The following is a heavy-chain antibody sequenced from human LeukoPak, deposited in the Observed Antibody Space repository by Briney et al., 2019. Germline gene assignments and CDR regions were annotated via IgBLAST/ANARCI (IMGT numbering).Heavy chain of an antibody. D-gene: IGHD6-19*01. Sequence: SETLSLTCAVSGGSTSSGGYSWSWIRQPPGKGLEWIGYIYHSESTYYNPSLKSRVTISVDRSKNQFSLKLSSVTAADTAVYYCARGSSGWSAYYYYGMDVWGQGTTVTVSS. CDR2: IYHSEST. V-gene: IGHV4-30-2*01. CDR3: ARGSSGWSAYYYYGMDV. CDR1: GGSTSSGGYS. J-gene: IGHJ6*02.